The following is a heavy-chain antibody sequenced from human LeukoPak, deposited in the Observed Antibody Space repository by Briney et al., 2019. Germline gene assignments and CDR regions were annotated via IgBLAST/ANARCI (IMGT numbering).Heavy chain of an antibody. J-gene: IGHJ5*02. D-gene: IGHD3-10*01. CDR3: AKVSRGVTAADFDP. V-gene: IGHV3-23*01. CDR1: GFTFSSYA. CDR2: ISGSGGST. Sequence: PGGSLRLSCAASGFTFSSYAMSWVRQAPGKGLEWVSAISGSGGSTYYADSAKGRFTISRDNSKNTLYLQMNSLRAEDTAVYYCAKVSRGVTAADFDPWGQGTLVTASS.